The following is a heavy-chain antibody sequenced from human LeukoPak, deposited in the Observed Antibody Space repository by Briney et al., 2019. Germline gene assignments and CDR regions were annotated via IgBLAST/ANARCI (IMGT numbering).Heavy chain of an antibody. V-gene: IGHV3-74*01. CDR2: INEDGSTT. J-gene: IGHJ4*02. D-gene: IGHD1-26*01. CDR3: VRDLGGRSGH. Sequence: GGSLRLSCAASGFTFSSNWMHWVRQAPGKGLVWVSRINEDGSTTNYADSVKGRSTIFRDNAKNTPCLQMNSLRAEDTAVYYCVRDLGGRSGHWGQGTLVTVSS. CDR1: GFTFSSNW.